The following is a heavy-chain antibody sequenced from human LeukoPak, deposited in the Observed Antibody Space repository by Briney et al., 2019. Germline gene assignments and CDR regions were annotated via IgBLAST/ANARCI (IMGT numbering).Heavy chain of an antibody. CDR3: ARVRYYDSSGRWGMDV. CDR2: ISSSSSTI. V-gene: IGHV3-48*02. CDR1: GFTFSSYA. J-gene: IGHJ6*02. Sequence: GGSLRLSCAASGFTFSSYAMSWVRQAPGKGLEWVSYISSSSSTIYYADSVKGRFTISRDNAKKSLYLQMNSLRDEDTAVYYCARVRYYDSSGRWGMDVWGQGTTVTVSS. D-gene: IGHD3-22*01.